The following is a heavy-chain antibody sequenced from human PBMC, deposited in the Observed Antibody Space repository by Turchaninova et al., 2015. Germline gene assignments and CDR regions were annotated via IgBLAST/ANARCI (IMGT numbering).Heavy chain of an antibody. CDR3: ASCGHVSHGNWFFVNY. J-gene: IGHJ4*02. CDR2: IWNDGGNK. CDR1: GFTFSSYG. D-gene: IGHD2-21*01. Sequence: QVQLVESGGGVVQPGGSLRLSCAASGFTFSSYGMHWVRQEPGRGLEWVAVIWNDGGNKQHADPLKGRFTISRDNSKNTLYLQMNSLRAEDTAVYYCASCGHVSHGNWFFVNYWGQGTLVTVSS. V-gene: IGHV3-33*01.